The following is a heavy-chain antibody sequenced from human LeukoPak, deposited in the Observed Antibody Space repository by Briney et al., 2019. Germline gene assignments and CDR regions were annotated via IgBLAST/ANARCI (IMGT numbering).Heavy chain of an antibody. D-gene: IGHD3-10*01. V-gene: IGHV3-30*18. Sequence: PGGSLRLSCAASGFTFGTYGMHWVRQAPGKGLEWVAVISYDGSDKYYADSVKGRFTISRDSSKNTLYLQMNSLRADHTAVYYCAKEESYFYGSMAYWGQGTLVTVSS. CDR2: ISYDGSDK. CDR1: GFTFGTYG. CDR3: AKEESYFYGSMAY. J-gene: IGHJ4*02.